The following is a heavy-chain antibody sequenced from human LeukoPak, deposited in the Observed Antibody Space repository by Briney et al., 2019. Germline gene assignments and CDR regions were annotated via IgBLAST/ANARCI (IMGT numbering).Heavy chain of an antibody. D-gene: IGHD5-18*01. CDR3: ARDPRGTAMVPYFDY. V-gene: IGHV4-61*02. J-gene: IGHJ4*02. CDR1: GGSISSGSYY. CDR2: IYTSGST. Sequence: PSETLSLTCTVSGGSISSGSYYWSWIRQPAGKGLEWIGRIYTSGSTNYNPSLKGRVTISVDTSKNQFSLKLSSVTAADTAVYYCARDPRGTAMVPYFDYWGQGTLVTVSS.